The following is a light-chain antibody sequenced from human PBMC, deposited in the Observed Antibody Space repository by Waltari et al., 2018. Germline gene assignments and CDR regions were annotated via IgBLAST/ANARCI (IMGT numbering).Light chain of an antibody. Sequence: ELVLTQSPATLSLSPGERGTLSCRASQSIGSSLAWYQQKPGQAPRLLIYDVSNRATGIPARFSGSGSGTDFTLTISSLEPEDFAVYSCQQRSKWPLTFGGGTKVEIK. CDR1: QSIGSS. J-gene: IGKJ4*01. CDR2: DVS. CDR3: QQRSKWPLT. V-gene: IGKV3-11*01.